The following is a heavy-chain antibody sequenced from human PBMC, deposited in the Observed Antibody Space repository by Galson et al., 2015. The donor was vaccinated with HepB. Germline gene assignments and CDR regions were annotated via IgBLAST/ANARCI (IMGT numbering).Heavy chain of an antibody. D-gene: IGHD5-18*01. J-gene: IGHJ6*02. Sequence: SLRLSCAASGFTFSTYSVNWVRQAPGKGLEWVSSISSSSSYIYYANSVKGRFTISRDNAKNPPSLQMNSLRAEHTAVYYCARDLRRPRDTWIQPWVLYGVDVWGQGTTVTVSS. CDR1: GFTFSTYS. CDR3: ARDLRRPRDTWIQPWVLYGVDV. V-gene: IGHV3-21*01. CDR2: ISSSSSYI.